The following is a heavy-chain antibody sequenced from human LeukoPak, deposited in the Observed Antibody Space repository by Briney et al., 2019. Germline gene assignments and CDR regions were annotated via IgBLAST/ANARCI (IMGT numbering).Heavy chain of an antibody. J-gene: IGHJ5*02. Sequence: ASETLSLTCIVSGGSISSYYWSWLRQPPGKGLEWLGYIYYSGSTNYKPSLKSRVTISVATSKNQFSLRLSSVTAADTAVYYCARSLYSKGINWFDPWGQGTLVTVSS. CDR2: IYYSGST. V-gene: IGHV4-59*01. D-gene: IGHD6-13*01. CDR3: ARSLYSKGINWFDP. CDR1: GGSISSYY.